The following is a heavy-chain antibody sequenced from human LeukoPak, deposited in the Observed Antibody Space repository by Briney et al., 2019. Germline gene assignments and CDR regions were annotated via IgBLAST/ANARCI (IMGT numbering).Heavy chain of an antibody. CDR2: INHGGST. V-gene: IGHV4-34*01. CDR1: GGSFSGYY. CDR3: ARCCSGGSCYPNNWFDP. Sequence: SETLSLTCAVYGGSFSGYYWSWIRQPPGKGLEWIGEINHGGSTNYNPSLKSRVTISVDTSKNQFSLKLSSVTAADTAVYYCARCCSGGSCYPNNWFDPWGQGTLVTVSS. D-gene: IGHD2-15*01. J-gene: IGHJ5*02.